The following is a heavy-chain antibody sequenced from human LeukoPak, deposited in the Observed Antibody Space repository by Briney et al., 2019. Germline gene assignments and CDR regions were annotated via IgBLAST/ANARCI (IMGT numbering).Heavy chain of an antibody. CDR2: IYHTGST. D-gene: IGHD6-6*01. CDR3: ARGLTQYSNSSPPGY. Sequence: SETLSLTCTVSGYSISSGYCWGWIRQPPGKGLEWIGNIYHTGSTYYNPSLKSRVTISVDTSKNQFSLKLSSVTAADTAVYYCARGLTQYSNSSPPGYWGQGTLVTVSS. J-gene: IGHJ4*02. CDR1: GYSISSGYC. V-gene: IGHV4-38-2*02.